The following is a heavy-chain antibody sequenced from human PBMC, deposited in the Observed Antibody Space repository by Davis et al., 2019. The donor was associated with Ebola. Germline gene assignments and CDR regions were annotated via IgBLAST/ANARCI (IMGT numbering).Heavy chain of an antibody. CDR3: VKDSSNIWFDI. CDR1: AITFSSYA. D-gene: IGHD2/OR15-2a*01. J-gene: IGHJ3*02. V-gene: IGHV3-23*01. Sequence: PGGSLRLSCADSAITFSSYAMTWARQAPGKGLEWVSAISGSGGNTYYADSVKGRFTISRDNSKKTLYLQMNSLRVEDSAIYYCVKDSSNIWFDIWGQGTLVTVSS. CDR2: ISGSGGNT.